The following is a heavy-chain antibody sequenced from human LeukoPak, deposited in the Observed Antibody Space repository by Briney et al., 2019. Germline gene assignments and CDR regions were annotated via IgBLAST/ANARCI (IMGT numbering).Heavy chain of an antibody. Sequence: GGSLRLSCAASGFTFSSYAMSWVRQAPGKGLEWVSAISGSGGSTYYAGSVKGRFTISRDNSKNTLYLQMNSLRAEDTAVYYCAKLGMPIAAAGNFGYWGQGTLVTVSS. CDR1: GFTFSSYA. V-gene: IGHV3-23*01. D-gene: IGHD6-13*01. J-gene: IGHJ4*02. CDR2: ISGSGGST. CDR3: AKLGMPIAAAGNFGY.